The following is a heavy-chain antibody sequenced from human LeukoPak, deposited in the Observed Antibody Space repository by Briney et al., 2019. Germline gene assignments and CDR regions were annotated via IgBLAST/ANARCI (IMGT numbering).Heavy chain of an antibody. CDR2: IYYSGST. J-gene: IGHJ4*02. Sequence: ASETLSLTCTVSGGSISSSSYYWGWIRQPPGKGLEWIGSIYYSGSTYYNPSLKSRVTISVDTSKNQFSLELSSVTAADTAVYYCARGPMRIAARPKGMDYWGQGTLVTVSS. D-gene: IGHD6-6*01. CDR3: ARGPMRIAARPKGMDY. V-gene: IGHV4-39*01. CDR1: GGSISSSSYY.